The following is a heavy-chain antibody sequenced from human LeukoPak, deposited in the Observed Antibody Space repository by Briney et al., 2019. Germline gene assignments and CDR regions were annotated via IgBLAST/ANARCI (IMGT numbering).Heavy chain of an antibody. CDR3: ARSGSYAHYYYYGMDV. CDR2: ISAYNGNT. D-gene: IGHD1-26*01. V-gene: IGHV1-18*01. Sequence: ASVKVSFKASGYTFTSYGISWVRQAPGQGLEWMGWISAYNGNTNYAQKLQGRVTMTTDTSTSTVYMELSSLRSEDTAVYYCARSGSYAHYYYYGMDVWGQGTTVTVSS. CDR1: GYTFTSYG. J-gene: IGHJ6*02.